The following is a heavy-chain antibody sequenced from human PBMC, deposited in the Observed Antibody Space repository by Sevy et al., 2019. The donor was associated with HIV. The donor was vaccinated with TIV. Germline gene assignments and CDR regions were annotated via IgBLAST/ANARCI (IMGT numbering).Heavy chain of an antibody. V-gene: IGHV1-69*06. CDR1: GGTFSSYA. Sequence: ASVKVSCKASGGTFSSYAISWVRQAPGQGLEWMGGIIPIFGTANYAQKFQGRVTITADKSTSTAYMERSSLGSEDTAVYYCARATVDIVVVPAAMDAFDIWGQGTMVTVSS. J-gene: IGHJ3*02. CDR3: ARATVDIVVVPAAMDAFDI. D-gene: IGHD2-2*01. CDR2: IIPIFGTA.